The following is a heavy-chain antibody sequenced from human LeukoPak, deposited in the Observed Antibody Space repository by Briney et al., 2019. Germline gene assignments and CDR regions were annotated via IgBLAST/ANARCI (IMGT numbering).Heavy chain of an antibody. CDR2: MYYDVST. V-gene: IGHV4-31*03. CDR1: GGSLSSGAYC. Sequence: SETLSLTCTVSGGSLSSGAYCGRCIRHPPEEGLECVRYMYYDVSTYTNPSHKRRLTISVATSKNQFSLKLSSVTAADTAVYYCATVPYYDFWSGYPYMDVWGKGTTATLP. J-gene: IGHJ6*03. CDR3: ATVPYYDFWSGYPYMDV. D-gene: IGHD3-3*01.